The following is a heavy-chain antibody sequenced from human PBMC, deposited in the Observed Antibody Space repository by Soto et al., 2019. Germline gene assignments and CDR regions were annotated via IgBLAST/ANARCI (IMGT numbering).Heavy chain of an antibody. CDR3: ARNRLLWSSPNWFDP. D-gene: IGHD3-10*01. CDR2: IYYSGST. V-gene: IGHV4-39*01. CDR1: GGSISSSSYY. Sequence: QLQLQESGPGLVKPSETLSLTCTVSGGSISSSSYYWGWIRQPPGKGLEWIGSIYYSGSTYYNPSLKSRVTISVDTSKNQFSLKLSSVTAADTAVYYWARNRLLWSSPNWFDPWGQGTLVTVSS. J-gene: IGHJ5*02.